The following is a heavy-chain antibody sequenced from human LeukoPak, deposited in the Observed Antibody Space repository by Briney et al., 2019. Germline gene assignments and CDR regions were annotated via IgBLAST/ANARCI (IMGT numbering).Heavy chain of an antibody. V-gene: IGHV4-30-4*08. CDR1: GGSISSGDYY. CDR2: IYYSGST. CDR3: AKDSPNCSSTSCLNLFDY. D-gene: IGHD2-2*01. Sequence: SETLSLTCTVSGGSISSGDYYWSWIRQPPGKGLEWIGYIYYSGSTYYNPSLKSRVTISVDTSKNQFSLKLSSVTAADTAVYYCAKDSPNCSSTSCLNLFDYGGKGTLVTVSS. J-gene: IGHJ4*02.